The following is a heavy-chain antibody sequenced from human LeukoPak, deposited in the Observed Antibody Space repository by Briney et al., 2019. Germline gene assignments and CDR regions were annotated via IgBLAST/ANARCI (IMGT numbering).Heavy chain of an antibody. J-gene: IGHJ5*02. V-gene: IGHV3-21*01. CDR2: ISSSSSYK. Sequence: GGSLRLSCAASGFTFSTYSMNWVRQAPGKGLEWVSSISSSSSYKYYADSVKGRFTISRDNAKNSLYLQMNSLRADDTAVYYCATGPYGVGANWFDPWGQGTLVTVSS. CDR3: ATGPYGVGANWFDP. D-gene: IGHD1-26*01. CDR1: GFTFSTYS.